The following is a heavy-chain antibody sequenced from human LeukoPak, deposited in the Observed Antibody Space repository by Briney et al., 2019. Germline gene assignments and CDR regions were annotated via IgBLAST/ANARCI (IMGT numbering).Heavy chain of an antibody. CDR2: IDADNANT. J-gene: IGHJ5*02. Sequence: ASVKVSCKASGYPFTNYIIHWVRQAPGQSLEWMGWIDADNANTKYLHKFQGRVTITRNTSASTAYMELSSLRSEDTAVYYCVRDFTMVRGVTPSWFDPWGQGTLVIVSS. CDR3: VRDFTMVRGVTPSWFDP. CDR1: GYPFTNYI. D-gene: IGHD3-10*01. V-gene: IGHV1-3*01.